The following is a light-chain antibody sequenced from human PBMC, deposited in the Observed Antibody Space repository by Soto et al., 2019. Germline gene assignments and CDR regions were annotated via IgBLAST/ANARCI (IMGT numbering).Light chain of an antibody. V-gene: IGLV1-40*01. J-gene: IGLJ2*01. CDR1: SSNSQAGYD. CDR2: GNS. Sequence: QSVLTQPPSVTGGPGQRVAISCTGSSSNSQAGYDVHWYQQLPGTAPKLLIYGNSNRPSGVPDRFSGSKSGTSASLAITGLQAEDEADDYCQSYDSSLSGYVVFGGGTKLTVL. CDR3: QSYDSSLSGYVV.